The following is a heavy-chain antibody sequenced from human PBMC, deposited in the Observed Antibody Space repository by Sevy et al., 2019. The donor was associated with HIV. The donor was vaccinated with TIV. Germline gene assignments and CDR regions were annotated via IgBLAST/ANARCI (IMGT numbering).Heavy chain of an antibody. CDR3: AKAHIATWWTLDY. CDR2: ISNSGSDQ. Sequence: GGSLRLSCAASGFDFNHYGIYWVRQAPGRGLEWVSFISNSGSDQYYAVSVKGRFTISRHYSNNTVYLEMQSLRSDDTATYFCAKAHIATWWTLDYWGLGTTVTVSS. CDR1: GFDFNHYG. V-gene: IGHV3-30*18. D-gene: IGHD2-21*01. J-gene: IGHJ4*02.